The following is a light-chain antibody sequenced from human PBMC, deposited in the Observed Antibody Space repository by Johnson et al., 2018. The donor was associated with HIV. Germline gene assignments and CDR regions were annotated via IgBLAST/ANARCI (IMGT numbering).Light chain of an antibody. J-gene: IGLJ1*01. CDR2: ENN. CDR3: GTWDSSLSGV. V-gene: IGLV1-51*02. Sequence: QSVLTQPPSVSAAPGQKVTISCSGSSSNIGNNYVSWYQQLPGTAPTLLIYENNKRPSGIPDRFSGSKSGTSATLGITGLQTGDEADYYCGTWDSSLSGVFGTGTKGTVL. CDR1: SSNIGNNY.